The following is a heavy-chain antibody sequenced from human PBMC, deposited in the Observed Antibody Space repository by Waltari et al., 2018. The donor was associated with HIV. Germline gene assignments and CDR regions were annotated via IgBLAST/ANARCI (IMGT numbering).Heavy chain of an antibody. Sequence: QVQLRQWGAGLLKPSETLSLTCAVYGGSFSGSYWSWIRKPPGKGLEWIGEINHSGSTNDNPSLKRRVTISVDTTKNQFSLKRTSVTAADTAVFYCARARLVSRGQYCSTTSCLPHYYYYDGMDVWGQGTTVTVSS. CDR2: INHSGST. J-gene: IGHJ6*02. D-gene: IGHD2-2*01. CDR1: GGSFSGSY. V-gene: IGHV4-34*01. CDR3: ARARLVSRGQYCSTTSCLPHYYYYDGMDV.